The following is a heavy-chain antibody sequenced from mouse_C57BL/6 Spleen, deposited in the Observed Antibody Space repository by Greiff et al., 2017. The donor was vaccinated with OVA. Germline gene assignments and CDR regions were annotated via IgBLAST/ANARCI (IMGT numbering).Heavy chain of an antibody. J-gene: IGHJ1*03. CDR2: INPNNGGT. Sequence: EVQLQQSGPELVKPGASVKISCKASGYTFTDYYMNWVKQSHGKSLEWIGDINPNNGGTSYNQKFKGKATLTVDKSSSTAYMELRSLTSEDSAVYYCARPYYYGSSYGWYFDVWGTGTTVTVSS. V-gene: IGHV1-26*01. CDR3: ARPYYYGSSYGWYFDV. CDR1: GYTFTDYY. D-gene: IGHD1-1*01.